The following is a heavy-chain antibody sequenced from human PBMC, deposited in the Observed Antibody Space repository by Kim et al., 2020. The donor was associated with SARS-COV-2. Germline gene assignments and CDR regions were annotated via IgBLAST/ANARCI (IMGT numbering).Heavy chain of an antibody. V-gene: IGHV1-18*01. Sequence: ASVKVSCKASGYTFTSYGISWVRQAPGQGLEWMGWISAYNGNTNYAQKLQGRVTMPTDTSTSTAYMELRSLRSDDTAVYYCARTLVGATPWYFDLWGRGTLVTVSS. J-gene: IGHJ2*01. D-gene: IGHD1-26*01. CDR3: ARTLVGATPWYFDL. CDR1: GYTFTSYG. CDR2: ISAYNGNT.